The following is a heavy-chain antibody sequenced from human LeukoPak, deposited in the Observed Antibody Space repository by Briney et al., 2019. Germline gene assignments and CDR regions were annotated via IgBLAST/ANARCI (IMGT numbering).Heavy chain of an antibody. J-gene: IGHJ4*02. CDR1: GFTFSSYS. D-gene: IGHD6-19*01. V-gene: IGHV3-21*03. CDR3: ARGPSDWYLAY. Sequence: GGSLRLSCAASGFTFSSYSMNWVRQAPGKGLEWVSSISSSSSYIYYADSVKGRFTISRDNAKNSLYLQMNSLKTEDTAVYYCARGPSDWYLAYWGQGTLVTVSS. CDR2: ISSSSSYI.